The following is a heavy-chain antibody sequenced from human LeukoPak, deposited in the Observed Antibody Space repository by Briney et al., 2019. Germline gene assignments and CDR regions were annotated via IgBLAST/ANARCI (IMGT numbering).Heavy chain of an antibody. Sequence: GGSLRLSCAASGFTFSSYWMSWVRQAPGKGLEWVANIKQDGSEKYYVDSVKGRFTISRDNAKNSLYLQMNSLRAEDTALYYCAKDPGYSYGSLDYWGQGTLVTVSS. CDR3: AKDPGYSYGSLDY. J-gene: IGHJ4*02. CDR2: IKQDGSEK. CDR1: GFTFSSYW. D-gene: IGHD5-18*01. V-gene: IGHV3-7*03.